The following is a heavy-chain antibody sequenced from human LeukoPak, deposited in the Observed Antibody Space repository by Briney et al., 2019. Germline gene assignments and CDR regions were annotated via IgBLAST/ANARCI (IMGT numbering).Heavy chain of an antibody. D-gene: IGHD5-18*01. J-gene: IGHJ5*02. CDR2: IYYSGST. CDR1: GGSISSSSYY. CDR3: AREATAHPYNWFDP. V-gene: IGHV4-39*07. Sequence: PSETLSLTCTVSGGSISSSSYYWGWIRQPPGKGLEWIGSIYYSGSTYYNPSLKSRVTISVDTSKNQFSLKLSSVTAADTAVYYCAREATAHPYNWFDPWGQGTLVTVSS.